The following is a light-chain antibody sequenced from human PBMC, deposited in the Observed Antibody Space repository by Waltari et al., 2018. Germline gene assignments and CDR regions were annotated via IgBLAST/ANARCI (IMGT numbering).Light chain of an antibody. CDR2: WAS. J-gene: IGKJ4*01. V-gene: IGKV4-1*01. CDR3: QQYYTTPLT. CDR1: QSVLYSSNNKNY. Sequence: EIVMTQSPDSLAVSLGERATINCKSSQSVLYSSNNKNYLAWYQQKPGQPPKLLIYWASTRESGVPDRFSVSGSGTDFTLTISSLQAEDVAVYYCQQYYTTPLTFGGGTKVEIK.